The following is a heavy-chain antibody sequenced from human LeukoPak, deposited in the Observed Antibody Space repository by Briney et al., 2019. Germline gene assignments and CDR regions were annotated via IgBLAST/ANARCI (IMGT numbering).Heavy chain of an antibody. CDR2: VWYDGSDK. CDR1: GFTFSSYG. Sequence: GRSLRVSCAASGFTFSSYGMHWVRQAPGKGLEWVALVWYDGSDKFHEDSVKGRFTISRDNSKNTLYLQMNSLRAEDTAVYYCARDRSYGSGNYYPDYWGQGTLVTVSS. J-gene: IGHJ4*02. V-gene: IGHV3-33*01. CDR3: ARDRSYGSGNYYPDY. D-gene: IGHD3-10*01.